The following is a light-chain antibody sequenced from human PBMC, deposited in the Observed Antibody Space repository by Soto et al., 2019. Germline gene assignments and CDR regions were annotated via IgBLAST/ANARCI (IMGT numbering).Light chain of an antibody. Sequence: QSVLTQPASVSGSPGQSITISCTGTSSDVGGYNYVSWYQQHPGKAPKLMIYEVSNRPSGVSNRFSGSKSGNPASLTISGLQAEDEADYYCSSYTSSSTLVFGGGTKLTFL. J-gene: IGLJ3*02. CDR3: SSYTSSSTLV. CDR1: SSDVGGYNY. CDR2: EVS. V-gene: IGLV2-14*01.